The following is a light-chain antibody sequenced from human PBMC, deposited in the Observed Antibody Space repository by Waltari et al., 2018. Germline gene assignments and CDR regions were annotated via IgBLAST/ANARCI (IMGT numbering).Light chain of an antibody. CDR1: QDISSH. CDR2: KAS. J-gene: IGKJ4*01. Sequence: DIQLTQSPSSLSASIGDRVTITCQASQDISSHLAWYQQKPGKVPRLLIHKASTLQTGVPSRFSGSGSGTGFSLTISSLQPEDFATYYCQQGYTFPLTFGGGTKVEIK. V-gene: IGKV1-12*01. CDR3: QQGYTFPLT.